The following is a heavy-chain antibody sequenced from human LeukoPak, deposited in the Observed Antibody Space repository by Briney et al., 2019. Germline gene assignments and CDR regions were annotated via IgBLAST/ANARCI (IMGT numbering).Heavy chain of an antibody. J-gene: IGHJ5*02. D-gene: IGHD2-15*01. CDR2: ISSSSSNII. V-gene: IGHV3-48*02. Sequence: GGSLRLSCAASGFTFSRFGMNWVRQAPGKGLKWVSYISSSSSNIIYYADSVKGRFTISRDNAKNSLYLHMNSLRDEDTAVYYCAQKGGADTWGQGTLVTVSS. CDR3: AQKGGADT. CDR1: GFTFSRFG.